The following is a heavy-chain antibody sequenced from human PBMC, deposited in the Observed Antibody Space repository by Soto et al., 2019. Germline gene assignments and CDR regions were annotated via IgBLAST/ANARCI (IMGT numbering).Heavy chain of an antibody. V-gene: IGHV3-23*01. CDR1: GFTFSRDG. CDR3: AKERATTTAFDY. J-gene: IGHJ4*02. D-gene: IGHD1-1*01. CDR2: ITDNGGST. Sequence: LRLSCAASGFTFSRDGMSWDRQAPGKGLEWVSLITDNGGSTYYADSVKGRFTISRDNTKNKLFLQINRLRAEDTAVYYCAKERATTTAFDYWGQGALVTVSS.